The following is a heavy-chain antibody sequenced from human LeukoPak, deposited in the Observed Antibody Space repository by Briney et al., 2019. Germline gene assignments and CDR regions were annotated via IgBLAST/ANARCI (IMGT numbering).Heavy chain of an antibody. D-gene: IGHD1-26*01. CDR2: ISSGSSHI. J-gene: IGHJ4*02. CDR1: GFTFSSYS. Sequence: PGGSLRLSCAASGFTFSSYSMNWVRQAPGKGLEWVSSISSGSSHIYYADSVKGRLTISRDNAKNSLYLQMNSLRAEDTAVYYCTEKSGGYWGQGTLVTVSS. CDR3: TEKSGGY. V-gene: IGHV3-21*01.